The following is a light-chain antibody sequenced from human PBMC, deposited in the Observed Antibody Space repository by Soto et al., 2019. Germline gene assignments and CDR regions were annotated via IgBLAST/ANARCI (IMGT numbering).Light chain of an antibody. J-gene: IGKJ1*01. CDR3: KQYGSSGT. CDR1: QSVSSY. CDR2: DAS. Sequence: EIVLTQSPATLSLSPGERATLSCRASQSVSSYLAWYQQKPGQAPRLLIYDASNRATGIPARFSGSGSGTDFTLTISRLEPEEVAVYYCKQYGSSGTCGQGTKVEI. V-gene: IGKV3-11*01.